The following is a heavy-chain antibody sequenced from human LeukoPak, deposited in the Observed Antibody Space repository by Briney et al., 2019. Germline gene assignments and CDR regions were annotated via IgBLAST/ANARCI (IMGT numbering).Heavy chain of an antibody. CDR2: IYYSGST. Sequence: SETLSLTCTVSGGSISSGSYYWSWIRQPAGKGLEWIGSIYYSGSTYYNPSLKSRVTISVDTSKNQFSLKLSSVTAADTAVYYCASSQWEPTYYFDYWGQGTLVTVSS. V-gene: IGHV4-39*07. CDR3: ASSQWEPTYYFDY. J-gene: IGHJ4*02. CDR1: GGSISSGSYY. D-gene: IGHD1-26*01.